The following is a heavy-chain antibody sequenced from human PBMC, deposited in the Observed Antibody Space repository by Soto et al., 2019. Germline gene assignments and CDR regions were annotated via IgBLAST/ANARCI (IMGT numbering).Heavy chain of an antibody. CDR1: GYTFTSYG. V-gene: IGHV1-18*01. CDR3: ARDSPPVDY. J-gene: IGHJ4*02. CDR2: ISAYNGNT. Sequence: QVQLVQSGAEVKKPGASVKVSCKASGYTFTSYGITWGRQAPGQGLKWMGRISAYNGNTNYAQKLRGRVTMTTDTSTSTAYMELRSLRSDDPAVYFCARDSPPVDYWGQGTLVTVSS.